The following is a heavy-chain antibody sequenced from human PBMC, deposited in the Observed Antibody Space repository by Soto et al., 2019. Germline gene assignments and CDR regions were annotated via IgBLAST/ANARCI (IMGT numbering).Heavy chain of an antibody. CDR2: INHTGSP. V-gene: IGHV4-34*01. J-gene: IGHJ4*02. D-gene: IGHD2-21*01. CDR3: ASQVGIPNNRVGVV. Sequence: QLQLQQWGAGLLKPSETLSLTCAVYGGPFNNYYWSWIRQSPTKGLEWIGEINHTGSPNYNPSLKSRVTISIDTSKKQISLKLSSVTAADTAVYYCASQVGIPNNRVGVVWGQGTLVTVFS. CDR1: GGPFNNYY.